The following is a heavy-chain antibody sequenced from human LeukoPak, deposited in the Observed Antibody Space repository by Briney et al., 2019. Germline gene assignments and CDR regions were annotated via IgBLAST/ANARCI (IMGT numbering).Heavy chain of an antibody. CDR3: ARAFQSLGGLSLPDY. D-gene: IGHD3-16*02. V-gene: IGHV7-4-1*02. Sequence: ASVKVSCKASGYTFTNYAMNWVRQAPGQGLEWMGWIHPSTGNPTYAQGFTGRFVFSLDTSVSKTSLQISSLKAEDTAVYYCARAFQSLGGLSLPDYWGQGTLVTVSS. J-gene: IGHJ4*02. CDR2: IHPSTGNP. CDR1: GYTFTNYA.